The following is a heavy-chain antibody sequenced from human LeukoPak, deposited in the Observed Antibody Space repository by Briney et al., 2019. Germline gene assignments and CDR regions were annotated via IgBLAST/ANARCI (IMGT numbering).Heavy chain of an antibody. Sequence: SETLSLACAVSGGSISSGGYSWSWIRQPPGKGLEWIGYIYYSGSTYYNPSLKSRVTISVDTSKNQFSLKLSSVTAADTAVYYCARGVYDSSGYYYANDYWGQGTLVTVSS. J-gene: IGHJ4*02. CDR3: ARGVYDSSGYYYANDY. CDR2: IYYSGST. V-gene: IGHV4-31*11. D-gene: IGHD3-22*01. CDR1: GGSISSGGYS.